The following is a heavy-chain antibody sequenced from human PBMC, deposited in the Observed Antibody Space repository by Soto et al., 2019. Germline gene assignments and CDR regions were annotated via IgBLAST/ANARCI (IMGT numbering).Heavy chain of an antibody. Sequence: ASVKVSCKASGYTFTSYDINWVRQATGQGLEWMGWMNPNSGNTDYAQKLQGRVTMTTDTSTSTAYMELRSLRSDDTAVYYCARDIAVAGRFRHWGQGTLVTVSS. CDR3: ARDIAVAGRFRH. V-gene: IGHV1-8*01. CDR1: GYTFTSYD. J-gene: IGHJ1*01. CDR2: MNPNSGNT. D-gene: IGHD6-19*01.